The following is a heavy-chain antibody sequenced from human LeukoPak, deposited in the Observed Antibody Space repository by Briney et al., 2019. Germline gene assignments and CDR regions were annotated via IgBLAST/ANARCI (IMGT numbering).Heavy chain of an antibody. CDR3: ALGYCGGGSCSTYYFDY. Sequence: GGSLRLSCAASGFTFSSYWMHWARQAPGKGLVWVSRINSDGSSTSYADSVKGRFTISRDNAKNTLYLQMNSLRAEDTAVYYCALGYCGGGSCSTYYFDYWGQGTRVTVSS. J-gene: IGHJ4*02. D-gene: IGHD2-15*01. CDR2: INSDGSST. CDR1: GFTFSSYW. V-gene: IGHV3-74*01.